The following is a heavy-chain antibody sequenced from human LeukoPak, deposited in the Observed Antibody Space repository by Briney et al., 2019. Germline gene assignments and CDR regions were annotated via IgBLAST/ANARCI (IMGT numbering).Heavy chain of an antibody. CDR2: VYNSGST. CDR3: VRDWEGFNFDI. CDR1: GGSVSSYY. D-gene: IGHD1-26*01. J-gene: IGHJ3*02. Sequence: SETLSLTCTVSGGSVSSYYWSWVRQPPGEGLEWVAYVYNSGSTNYNPSLKSRVTISLNRSKNQVSLKMNSETAADTAVYYCVRDWEGFNFDIWGQGTMVTVPS. V-gene: IGHV4-59*02.